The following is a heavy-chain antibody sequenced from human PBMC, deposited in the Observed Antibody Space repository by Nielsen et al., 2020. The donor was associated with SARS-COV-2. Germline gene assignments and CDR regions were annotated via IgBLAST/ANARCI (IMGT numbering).Heavy chain of an antibody. CDR1: GFTFSDFD. Sequence: GESLKISCAASGFTFSDFDMHWVRQAPGKGLEWVAVISSDGNNNYFLDHVKGRLTISRDNSKNTLFLQMNSLRAEDTAVYYCARDVNEYSGFDLTGLDAFDIWGQGTMVTVSS. CDR3: ARDVNEYSGFDLTGLDAFDI. J-gene: IGHJ3*02. CDR2: ISSDGNNN. D-gene: IGHD5-12*01. V-gene: IGHV3-30*03.